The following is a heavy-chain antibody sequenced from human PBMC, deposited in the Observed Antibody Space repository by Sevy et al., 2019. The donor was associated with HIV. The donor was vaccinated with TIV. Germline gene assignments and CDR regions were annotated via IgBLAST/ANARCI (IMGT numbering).Heavy chain of an antibody. J-gene: IGHJ4*02. CDR1: GYTLIEFS. V-gene: IGHV1-24*01. CDR3: ATDFRGEYGDCYSCYSDYFAY. CDR2: FDPEDGET. Sequence: ASVKVSCKVSGYTLIEFSMHWVRQAPGKGLEWMGGFDPEDGETIYAQRFQGRVTMTEDTSTDTAYMELNSLRSDDTAVNDWATDFRGEYGDCYSCYSDYFAYWGQGTLVTVSS. D-gene: IGHD3-3*01.